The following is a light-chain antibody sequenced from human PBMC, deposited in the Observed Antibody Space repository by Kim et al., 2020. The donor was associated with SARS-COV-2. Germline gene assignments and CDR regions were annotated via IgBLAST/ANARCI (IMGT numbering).Light chain of an antibody. CDR1: KLGDKY. V-gene: IGLV3-1*01. J-gene: IGLJ1*01. Sequence: SGSPGQTASITCSGEKLGDKYACWYQQKPGQSPVLVIYQDSKRPSGIPERFSGSNSGNTATLTISGTQAMDEADYYCQAWDSSTAVFGTGTKVTVL. CDR3: QAWDSSTAV. CDR2: QDS.